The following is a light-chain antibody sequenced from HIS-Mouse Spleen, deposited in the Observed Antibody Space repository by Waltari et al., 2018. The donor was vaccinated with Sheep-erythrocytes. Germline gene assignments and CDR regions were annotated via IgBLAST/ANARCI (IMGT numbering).Light chain of an antibody. J-gene: IGKJ4*01. Sequence: DIQMTQSPSSLSASVGDRVTITCRASQSISSYLNWYQQKPGKAPKLLIYAASSLQSGVPSRFSGSGSGTDFTLTISSLQPEDVAVYYCQQYYSTLLTFGGGTKVEIK. CDR3: QQYYSTLLT. CDR1: QSISSY. CDR2: AAS. V-gene: IGKV1-39*01.